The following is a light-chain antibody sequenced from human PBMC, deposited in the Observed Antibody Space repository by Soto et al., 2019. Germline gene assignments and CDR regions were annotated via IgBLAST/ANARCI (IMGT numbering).Light chain of an antibody. CDR3: QQYNNWPRT. CDR2: ASS. V-gene: IGKV1-39*01. Sequence: DIQMTQSPSSLSASVGDRVTISCRASQSIARFLNWYQQKPGKAPKLLIYASSTLQGGVPSSFSGSGSGTEFTLTISSLQSEDFAVYYCQQYNNWPRTFGQGTRLENK. CDR1: QSIARF. J-gene: IGKJ5*01.